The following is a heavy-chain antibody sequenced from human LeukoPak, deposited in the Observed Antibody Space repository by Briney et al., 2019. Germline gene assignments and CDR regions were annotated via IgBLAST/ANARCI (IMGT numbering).Heavy chain of an antibody. V-gene: IGHV3-33*01. CDR1: GFTFGSYG. J-gene: IGHJ4*02. D-gene: IGHD4-17*01. Sequence: PGGSLRLSCVASGFTFGSYGMHWVRQAPGKGLEWVAVIWIDGTYKYNEDSVKGRFTISRDNFKDTVYLQMNSLRVEDTAVYYCARERLPNDYGDYGGGFDYWGQGALVTVSS. CDR2: IWIDGTYK. CDR3: ARERLPNDYGDYGGGFDY.